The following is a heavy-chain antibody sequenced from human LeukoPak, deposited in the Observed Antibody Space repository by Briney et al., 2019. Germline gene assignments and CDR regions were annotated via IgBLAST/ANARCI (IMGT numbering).Heavy chain of an antibody. D-gene: IGHD5-24*01. CDR1: GGSISSSSYY. V-gene: IGHV4-39*07. J-gene: IGHJ3*02. CDR3: ASVTMEMATIEPHGGILDAFDM. Sequence: SETLSLTCTVSGGSISSSSYYWGWIRQPPGKGLEWIGSIYYSGSTYYNPSLKSRVTISVDTSKNQFSLKLSSVTAADTAVYYCASVTMEMATIEPHGGILDAFDMWGQGTMVTVSS. CDR2: IYYSGST.